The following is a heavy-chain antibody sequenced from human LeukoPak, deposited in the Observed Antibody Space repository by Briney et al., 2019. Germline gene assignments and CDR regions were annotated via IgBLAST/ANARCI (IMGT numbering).Heavy chain of an antibody. Sequence: SETLSLTCTVSGGSISTYYWNWIRQPPGEGLVWIGYISNSGITTYNRSLKSRVTISVDSSKRHSAPKLNSVTAADTAVYYCARSGGYSSSCSLWGQGTLVTVSS. J-gene: IGHJ4*02. V-gene: IGHV4-59*01. CDR2: ISNSGIT. CDR1: GGSISTYY. D-gene: IGHD6-13*01. CDR3: ARSGGYSSSCSL.